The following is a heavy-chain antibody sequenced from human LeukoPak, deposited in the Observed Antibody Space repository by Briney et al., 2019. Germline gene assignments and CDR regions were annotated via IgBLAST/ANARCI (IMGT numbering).Heavy chain of an antibody. CDR1: GFTFSKYW. CDR3: ATKQWLAPPPDS. CDR2: INTDGTVT. J-gene: IGHJ4*02. Sequence: GGSLRLSCAASGFTFSKYWMLWVRQAPGKGLESVSRINTDGTVTTYADSVEGRFTVSRDNADNTMFLQMNSVRDEDTAVYYCATKQWLAPPPDSWGQGTPVTVSS. V-gene: IGHV3-74*01. D-gene: IGHD6-19*01.